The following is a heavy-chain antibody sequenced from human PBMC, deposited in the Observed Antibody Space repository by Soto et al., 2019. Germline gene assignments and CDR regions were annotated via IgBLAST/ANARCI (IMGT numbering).Heavy chain of an antibody. CDR1: GGTFRSYA. V-gene: IGHV1-69*12. CDR2: IIPIFGTA. D-gene: IGHD6-19*01. J-gene: IGHJ6*02. CDR3: ARHVPAAGYYYGMDV. Sequence: QVQLVQSGAEVKTPGSSVKVSCKDSGGTFRSYAISWVRQAPGQGLEWMGVIIPIFGTANYAQKFQGRVTMTAEESTSTAYMELISLRSEDTAVYYCARHVPAAGYYYGMDVWGQGTTVTVSS.